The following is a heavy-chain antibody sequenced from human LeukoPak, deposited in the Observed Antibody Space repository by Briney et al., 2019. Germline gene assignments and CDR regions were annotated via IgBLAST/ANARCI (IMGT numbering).Heavy chain of an antibody. CDR1: GFTFSSYS. CDR3: ARWYSSGWYFDY. Sequence: GGSLRLSRAASGFTFSSYSMNWVRQAPGKGLEWVSSISSSSSYIYYADSVKGRFTISRDNAKNSLYLQMNSLRAEDTAVYYCARWYSSGWYFDYWGQGTLVTVSS. D-gene: IGHD6-19*01. CDR2: ISSSSSYI. V-gene: IGHV3-21*01. J-gene: IGHJ4*02.